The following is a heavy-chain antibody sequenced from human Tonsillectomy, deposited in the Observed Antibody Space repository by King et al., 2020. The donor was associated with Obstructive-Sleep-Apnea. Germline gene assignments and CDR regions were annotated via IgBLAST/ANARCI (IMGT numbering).Heavy chain of an antibody. Sequence: TLKESGPAVVKPTQTLTITCTFSGFSLRTTGLSLSWVRQPPGKALEWLALIDWENDKLFSKTLKTRLTISRDTSKNQVVLTLTNMDPLDTATYYCARTSSVGYFDYWGQGIPVTVSS. CDR3: ARTSSVGYFDY. D-gene: IGHD2-15*01. V-gene: IGHV2-70*20. J-gene: IGHJ4*02. CDR2: IDWENDK. CDR1: GFSLRTTGLS.